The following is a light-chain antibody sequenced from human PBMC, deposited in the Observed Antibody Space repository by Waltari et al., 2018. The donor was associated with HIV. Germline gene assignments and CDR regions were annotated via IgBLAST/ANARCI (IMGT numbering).Light chain of an antibody. CDR2: GNT. J-gene: IGLJ2*01. V-gene: IGLV1-44*01. CDR3: AAWDDSLNGEVV. CDR1: NSNIGSNT. Sequence: QSVLTQPPSASGTPGQRVTIYCSGRNSNIGSNTVNWYQHLPGTAPKRLIYGNTQRPSGVPDRFSGSKSGTSASLAISGLQSEDEADYYCAAWDDSLNGEVVFGGGTKLTVL.